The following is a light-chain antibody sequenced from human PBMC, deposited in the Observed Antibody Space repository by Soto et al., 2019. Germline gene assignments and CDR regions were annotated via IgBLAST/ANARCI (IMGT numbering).Light chain of an antibody. V-gene: IGKV3-20*01. CDR2: RAS. J-gene: IGKJ2*01. CDR1: HTISSSY. CDR3: QQYGSSPPYT. Sequence: EIVLTQSPGTLSLSPGESATLSCRASHTISSSYLTWYQQRPGQPPRLLIYRASRRATGIPDRFSASGSGTDFTLTISRLEPDDFAVYYCQQYGSSPPYTFGQGTKLEIK.